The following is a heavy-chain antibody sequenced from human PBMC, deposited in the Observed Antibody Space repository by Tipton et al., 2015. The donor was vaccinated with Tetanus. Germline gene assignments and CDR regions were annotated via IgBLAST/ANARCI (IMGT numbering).Heavy chain of an antibody. V-gene: IGHV3-48*02. D-gene: IGHD6-6*01. CDR1: GFSFNVYS. J-gene: IGHJ5*02. CDR3: ARDQGGGRVVRLNWFDP. CDR2: ISGSGTSI. Sequence: SLRLSCAASGFSFNVYSMSWVRQAPGQGLEWLSDISGSGTSIQYADSAKGRFTISRDNAQKSLYLHMKSLSDDDTAVYYCARDQGGGRVVRLNWFDPWGQGTLVTVSS.